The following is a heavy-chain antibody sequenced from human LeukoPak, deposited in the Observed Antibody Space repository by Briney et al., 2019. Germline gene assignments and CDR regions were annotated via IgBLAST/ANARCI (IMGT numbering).Heavy chain of an antibody. CDR3: ARIKIDYAPITLRPIYYFDY. CDR1: GFTVSSNY. D-gene: IGHD3-16*01. J-gene: IGHJ4*02. CDR2: IYSGGST. Sequence: GGSLRLSCAASGFTVSSNYMSWVRQAPGKGLEWVSVIYSGGSTYYADSVKGRFTICRDNSKNTLYLQMNSLRAEDTAVYYCARIKIDYAPITLRPIYYFDYWGQGTLVTVSS. V-gene: IGHV3-66*01.